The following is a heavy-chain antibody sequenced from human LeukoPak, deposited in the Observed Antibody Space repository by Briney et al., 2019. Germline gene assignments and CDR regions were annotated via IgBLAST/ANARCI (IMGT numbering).Heavy chain of an antibody. CDR3: ARSAWIQLWLDY. V-gene: IGHV1-2*06. J-gene: IGHJ4*02. Sequence: GASVKVSCKASGYTFTGYYMHWVRQAPGQGLEWMGRINPNSGGTNYAQKFQGRVTMTRDTSISTAYMELSSLRSEDTAVYYCARSAWIQLWLDYWGQGTLVTVSS. CDR2: INPNSGGT. CDR1: GYTFTGYY. D-gene: IGHD5-18*01.